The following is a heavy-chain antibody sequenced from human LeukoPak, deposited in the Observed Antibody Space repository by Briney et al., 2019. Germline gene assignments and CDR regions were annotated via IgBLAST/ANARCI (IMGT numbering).Heavy chain of an antibody. CDR3: ARDPSAMVRGVDFDY. CDR2: ISGSGGST. J-gene: IGHJ4*02. V-gene: IGHV3-23*01. D-gene: IGHD3-10*01. CDR1: GFTFSSYA. Sequence: GGSLRLSCAASGFTFSSYAMSWVRQAPGKGLEWVSAISGSGGSTYYADSVKGRFTISRDNSKNTLYLQMNSLRAEDTAVYYCARDPSAMVRGVDFDYWGQGTLVTVSS.